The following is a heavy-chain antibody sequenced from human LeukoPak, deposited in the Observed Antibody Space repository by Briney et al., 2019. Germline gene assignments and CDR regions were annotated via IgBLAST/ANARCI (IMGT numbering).Heavy chain of an antibody. V-gene: IGHV3-21*01. CDR2: ITTISHYV. J-gene: IGHJ5*02. CDR1: GFTLSDYH. Sequence: PGGSLRLSCAACGFTLSDYHMNWVRQAPGKGLEWLSSITTISHYVYYAGAVRGRFTISRDNAKNSLYLQMNSLRGEDTAVYYCARSRGPGTYHQLRYNWFDPWGQGTLVTVSS. D-gene: IGHD3-10*01. CDR3: ARSRGPGTYHQLRYNWFDP.